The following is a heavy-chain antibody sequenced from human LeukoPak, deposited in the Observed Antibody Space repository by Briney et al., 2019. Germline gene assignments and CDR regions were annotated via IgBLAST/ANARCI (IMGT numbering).Heavy chain of an antibody. Sequence: GGSLRLSCAASGFTFSSYAMSWARQAPGKRLEWVSAIRGSGGSTYYADSVKGRFTISRDNSKNTLYLQMNSLRAEDTAVYYCAKVLLAYCGGDCPWGQGTLVTVSS. J-gene: IGHJ5*02. CDR2: IRGSGGST. D-gene: IGHD2-21*02. CDR1: GFTFSSYA. V-gene: IGHV3-23*01. CDR3: AKVLLAYCGGDCP.